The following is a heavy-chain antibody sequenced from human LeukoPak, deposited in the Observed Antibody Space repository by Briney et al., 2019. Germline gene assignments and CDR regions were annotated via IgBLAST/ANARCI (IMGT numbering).Heavy chain of an antibody. CDR1: SVSISSHY. D-gene: IGHD6-19*01. V-gene: IGHV4-4*07. CDR3: ARSVAGFDY. Sequence: SETLSLTCTVSSVSISSHYWSWIRQPAGKGLRWIGRVFPSGNTNYNPSLKSRVTISVDTSKNQFSLKLSSVTAADTAVYYCARSVAGFDYWGQGTLVTVSS. J-gene: IGHJ4*02. CDR2: VFPSGNT.